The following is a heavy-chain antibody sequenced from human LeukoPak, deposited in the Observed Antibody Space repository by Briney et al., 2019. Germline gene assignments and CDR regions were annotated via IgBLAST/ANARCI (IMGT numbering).Heavy chain of an antibody. CDR2: INLNSGGT. J-gene: IGHJ4*02. CDR1: GYTFTGYY. V-gene: IGHV1-2*02. CDR3: ARDLFIAARTDYFDY. Sequence: ASVKVSCKASGYTFTGYYMHWVRQAPGQGLEWMGWINLNSGGTNYAQKFQGRVSMTRDTSISTAYMELSRLRSDDTAVYYCARDLFIAARTDYFDYWGQGTLVTVSS. D-gene: IGHD6-13*01.